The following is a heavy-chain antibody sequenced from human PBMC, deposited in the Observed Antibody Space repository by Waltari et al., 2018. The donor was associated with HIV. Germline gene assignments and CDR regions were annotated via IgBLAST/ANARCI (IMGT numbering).Heavy chain of an antibody. D-gene: IGHD3-9*01. CDR3: ATGVDRFFDV. CDR2: FDPEEGET. Sequence: QVQLIQSGAEVKKPGASVKVSCKVSGYTLTELSLHWVRQAPGKGLEWMGGFDPEEGETIYSQNFQGRVTMTEDTSIATAYMELTSLTSEDTAVYFCATGVDRFFDVWGQGTLVTVSS. J-gene: IGHJ1*01. CDR1: GYTLTELS. V-gene: IGHV1-24*01.